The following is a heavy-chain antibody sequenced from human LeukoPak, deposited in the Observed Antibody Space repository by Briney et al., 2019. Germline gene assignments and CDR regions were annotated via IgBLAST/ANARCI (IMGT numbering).Heavy chain of an antibody. D-gene: IGHD2-2*01. CDR1: GYTFTSCD. J-gene: IGHJ6*02. V-gene: IGHV1-8*01. CDR3: ARSGYQLLWVQYYYGMDV. CDR2: MNPNSGNT. Sequence: ASVKVSCKASGYTFTSCDVNWVRQATGQGLEWMGWMNPNSGNTGYAQKFQGRVTMTRNTSISTAYMELSSLRSEDTAVYYCARSGYQLLWVQYYYGMDVWGQGTTVTVSS.